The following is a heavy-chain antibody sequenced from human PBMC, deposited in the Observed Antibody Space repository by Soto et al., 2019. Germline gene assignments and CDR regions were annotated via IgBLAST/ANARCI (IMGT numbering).Heavy chain of an antibody. D-gene: IGHD4-17*01. Sequence: ASVKVSCKTSGFTFSKYYMHWLRQVPGQGLEWVGVINPCGRTTSYAQKFLGRVTVTRDASTATVYLELNSLRSGDTAVYYCARDLDVTTVTTCFDSWGQGTLVTVYS. CDR1: GFTFSKYY. CDR3: ARDLDVTTVTTCFDS. CDR2: INPCGRTT. J-gene: IGHJ4*02. V-gene: IGHV1-46*01.